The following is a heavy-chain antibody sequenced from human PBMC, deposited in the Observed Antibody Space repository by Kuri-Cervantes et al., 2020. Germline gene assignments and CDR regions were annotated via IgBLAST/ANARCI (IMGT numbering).Heavy chain of an antibody. CDR3: ARRGSYYGCLDY. CDR2: IYYSGST. J-gene: IGHJ4*02. Sequence: ESLKISCTVSGGSVSSGSYYWSWIRQPPGKGLEWIGYIYYSGSTNYNPSLKSRVTISVDTSKNQFSLKLSSVTAADTAVYYCARRGSYYGCLDYWGQGALVTVSS. V-gene: IGHV4-61*01. D-gene: IGHD1-26*01. CDR1: GGSVSSGSYY.